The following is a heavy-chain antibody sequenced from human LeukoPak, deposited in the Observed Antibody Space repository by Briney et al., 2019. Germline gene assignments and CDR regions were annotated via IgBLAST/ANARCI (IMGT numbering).Heavy chain of an antibody. CDR2: MNPNSGST. D-gene: IGHD5-12*01. V-gene: IGHV1-8*03. Sequence: ASVKVSCKASGYTFTSYVINWVRQATGQGLESMGWMNPNSGSTGYAQKFQGRVTITRNTSISTGYMELSGLRSEDTAVYYCARGRSTGYPYYFEYWGQGTLVTVSS. CDR1: GYTFTSYV. CDR3: ARGRSTGYPYYFEY. J-gene: IGHJ4*02.